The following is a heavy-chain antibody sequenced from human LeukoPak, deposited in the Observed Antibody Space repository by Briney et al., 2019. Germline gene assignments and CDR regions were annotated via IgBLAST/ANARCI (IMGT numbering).Heavy chain of an antibody. CDR3: ARDRSGSYYFDY. J-gene: IGHJ4*02. V-gene: IGHV3-21*01. Sequence: PGGSLRLSCATSGINFSSHCKNWVRQAPGKGLEWVSSISSSSSYIYYADSVKGRFTISRDNAKNSLYLQMNSLRAEDTAVYYCARDRSGSYYFDYWGQGTLVTVSS. CDR2: ISSSSSYI. D-gene: IGHD1-26*01. CDR1: GINFSSHC.